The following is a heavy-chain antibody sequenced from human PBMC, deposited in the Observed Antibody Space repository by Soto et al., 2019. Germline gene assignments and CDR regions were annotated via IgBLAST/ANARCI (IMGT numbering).Heavy chain of an antibody. D-gene: IGHD1-1*01. J-gene: IGHJ4*02. Sequence: QVQLVQSGAEVRKPGASVKVSCQASGYTFSDYYIHWVRQAPGQGLEWMGWINPNSGGTKYAPKFQCGVTMTRYTSITTAYMELSRLRSGDTAVYYCAREPATAKPEGVDFWGQGTLVTVSS. CDR1: GYTFSDYY. CDR2: INPNSGGT. CDR3: AREPATAKPEGVDF. V-gene: IGHV1-2*02.